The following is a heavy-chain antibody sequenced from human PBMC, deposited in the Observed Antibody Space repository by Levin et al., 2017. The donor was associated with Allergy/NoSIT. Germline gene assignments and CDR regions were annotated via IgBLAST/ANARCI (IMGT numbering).Heavy chain of an antibody. CDR1: GFTFSTCW. CDR2: IKEDGSQK. Sequence: GGSLRLSCAASGFTFSTCWMSWVRQAPGKGLEWVANIKEDGSQKFYADSVKGRFTISRDNANNSLHLQMNYLGAEDTAVYYCARDTTLAGEAWGQGTLVTVSS. V-gene: IGHV3-7*03. J-gene: IGHJ5*02. D-gene: IGHD6-19*01. CDR3: ARDTTLAGEA.